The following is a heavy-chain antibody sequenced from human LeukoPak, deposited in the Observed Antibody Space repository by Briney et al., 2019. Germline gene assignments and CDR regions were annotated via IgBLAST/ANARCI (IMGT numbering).Heavy chain of an antibody. J-gene: IGHJ4*02. CDR2: INHSGST. V-gene: IGHV4-34*09. Sequence: KPSETLSLTCAVYGGSFSGYYWSWIRQPPGKGLEWIGEINHSGSTNYNPSLKSRVTISVDTSKNQFSLKLSSVTAADTAVYYCARWVVVTLGFDYWGQGTLVTVSS. D-gene: IGHD4-23*01. CDR1: GGSFSGYY. CDR3: ARWVVVTLGFDY.